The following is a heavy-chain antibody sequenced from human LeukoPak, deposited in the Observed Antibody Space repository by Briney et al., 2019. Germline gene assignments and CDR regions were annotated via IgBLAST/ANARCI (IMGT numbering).Heavy chain of an antibody. V-gene: IGHV4-30-2*01. J-gene: IGHJ4*02. CDR1: GGSISSGGYY. D-gene: IGHD3-3*01. Sequence: SETLSLTCTVSGGSISSGGYYWSWIRQPPGKGLEWIGYIYHSGSTYYNPSLKSRVTISVDRSKNQFSLKLSSVTAADTAVYYCAREPDFWSGYQDDYWGQGTLVTVSS. CDR3: AREPDFWSGYQDDY. CDR2: IYHSGST.